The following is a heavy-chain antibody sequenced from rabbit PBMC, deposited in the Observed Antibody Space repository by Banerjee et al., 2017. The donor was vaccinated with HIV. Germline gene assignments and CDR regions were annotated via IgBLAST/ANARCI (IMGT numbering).Heavy chain of an antibody. CDR3: ARDLAGVIGWNFGL. Sequence: QEQLVESGGGLVTLGGSLKLSCKASRIDFSSYGISWVRQAPGKGLEWIAYIYPDYGSTDYANWVNGRFTISLDNAQNTVCLQMTSLTAADTATYFCARDLAGVIGWNFGLWGQGTLVTVS. J-gene: IGHJ3*01. D-gene: IGHD4-1*01. CDR1: RIDFSSYG. V-gene: IGHV1S47*01. CDR2: IYPDYGST.